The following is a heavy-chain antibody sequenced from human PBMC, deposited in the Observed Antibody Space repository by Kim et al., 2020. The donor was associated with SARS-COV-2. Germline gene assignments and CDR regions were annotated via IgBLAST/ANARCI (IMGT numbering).Heavy chain of an antibody. V-gene: IGHV4-59*01. Sequence: YNPSRKSRVTISVDTSKNQFSLKLSAVTAADTAVYYCARDSPRTGGDLDYWGQGTLVTVSS. CDR3: ARDSPRTGGDLDY. D-gene: IGHD2-8*02. J-gene: IGHJ4*02.